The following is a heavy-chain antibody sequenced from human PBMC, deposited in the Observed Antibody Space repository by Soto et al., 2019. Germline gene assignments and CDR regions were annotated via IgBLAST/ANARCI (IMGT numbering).Heavy chain of an antibody. Sequence: PSETLSLTCAVFGGSLSGYYWSWIRQPPGKGLEWIGEINASGSTNYNPSLKSRVTISVDTSKNQFSLKLTSVIAADTAVYFCARAGFSGPYGAFDIWGQGTMVTVS. V-gene: IGHV4-34*01. CDR1: GGSLSGYY. CDR3: ARAGFSGPYGAFDI. CDR2: INASGST. J-gene: IGHJ3*02. D-gene: IGHD1-26*01.